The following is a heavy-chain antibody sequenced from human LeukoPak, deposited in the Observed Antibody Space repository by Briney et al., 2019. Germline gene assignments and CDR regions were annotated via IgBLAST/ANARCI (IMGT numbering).Heavy chain of an antibody. CDR3: AKDRNFGDGLDV. CDR2: ITVGGVA. V-gene: IGHV3-23*01. Sequence: GGSLRLSCVASGFTFSSYAINWVRQAPGKGLEWVSGITVGGVAKHADSVKGRFTISRDNSKNTLYLQMNSLRVEDTAVYYCAKDRNFGDGLDVWGQGTTVIVSS. D-gene: IGHD3-3*01. J-gene: IGHJ6*02. CDR1: GFTFSSYA.